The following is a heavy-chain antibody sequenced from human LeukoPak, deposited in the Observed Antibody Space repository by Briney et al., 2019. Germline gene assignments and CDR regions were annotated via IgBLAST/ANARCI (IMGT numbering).Heavy chain of an antibody. CDR1: GFTFSRYG. J-gene: IGHJ4*02. D-gene: IGHD1-26*01. CDR2: IWYDGSNK. Sequence: PGGSLRLSCAASGFTFSRYGMHWVRQAPGKGLEWVAIIWYDGSNKYYADSVKGRFTISRDSSNNTLYLQMSSLRAEDTAVYYCARGFSRSYRTFDYWGQGTLVTVSS. CDR3: ARGFSRSYRTFDY. V-gene: IGHV3-33*01.